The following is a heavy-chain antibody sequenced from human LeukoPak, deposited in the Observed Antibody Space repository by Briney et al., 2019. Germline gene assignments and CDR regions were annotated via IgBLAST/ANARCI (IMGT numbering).Heavy chain of an antibody. D-gene: IGHD3-22*01. J-gene: IGHJ4*02. CDR3: ARVSYDSSPRFDY. CDR1: GGSISSYY. Sequence: SETLSLTCTVSGGSISSYYWSWIRQPPGKGLEWIGYIYYSGSTNYNPSLKSRVTISVDTSKNQFSLKLSSVTAADTAVYYCARVSYDSSPRFDYWGQGTLVTVSS. V-gene: IGHV4-59*01. CDR2: IYYSGST.